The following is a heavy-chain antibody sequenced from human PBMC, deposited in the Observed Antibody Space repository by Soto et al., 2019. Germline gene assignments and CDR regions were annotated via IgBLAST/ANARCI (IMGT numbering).Heavy chain of an antibody. V-gene: IGHV1-3*01. Sequence: ASVKVCCKAPGYTFTSYAMHWVRQAPGQRLEWMGWINAGNGNTKYSQKFQGRVTITRDTSASTAYMELSSLRYEDTDVYYCERPHYYDVLTRYASYYLDYWGKGSLVTVSS. D-gene: IGHD3-9*01. J-gene: IGHJ4*02. CDR3: ERPHYYDVLTRYASYYLDY. CDR1: GYTFTSYA. CDR2: INAGNGNT.